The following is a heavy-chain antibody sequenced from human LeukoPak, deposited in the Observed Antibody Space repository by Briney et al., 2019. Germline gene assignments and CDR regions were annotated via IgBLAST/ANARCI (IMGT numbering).Heavy chain of an antibody. D-gene: IGHD4-17*01. CDR1: GYIFSDHA. CDR3: AREGQRLRVDY. J-gene: IGHJ4*02. Sequence: GGSLSLSCAASGYIFSDHARHRVGQAPGKGLEWLDYLPHDGTTAYYENSVKGRLTISRDNSKNTLFLQLSSLRPEDTAVYYCAREGQRLRVDYWGQGTLVTVSS. CDR2: LPHDGTTA. V-gene: IGHV3-30*04.